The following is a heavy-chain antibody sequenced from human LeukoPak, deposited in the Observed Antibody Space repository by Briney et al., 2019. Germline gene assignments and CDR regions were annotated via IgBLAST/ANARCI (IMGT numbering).Heavy chain of an antibody. CDR2: INSDGSST. CDR1: GLSFSIYW. J-gene: IGHJ4*02. D-gene: IGHD1-7*01. CDR3: AREGVGTSRWHGRGALDY. V-gene: IGHV3-74*01. Sequence: GGSLRLSSAASGLSFSIYWIHWVRQAPGEGLVWVSRINSDGSSTTYADSVKGRFSISRDNAKNTVYLQMNSLRPEDAAVYYCAREGVGTSRWHGRGALDYWGQGTLVTVSS.